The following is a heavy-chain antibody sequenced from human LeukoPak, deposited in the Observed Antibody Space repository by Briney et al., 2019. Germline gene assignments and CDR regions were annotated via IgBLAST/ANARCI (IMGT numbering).Heavy chain of an antibody. CDR1: GXSFTSYW. Sequence: GESLKXSXKGSGXSFTSYWIGWVRRMPGKGLEWXGIXYPGDSDTRYSPSFQGQVTISADKSISTAYLQWSSLKASDTAMYYCARTYYDILTGYWEYGMDVWGQGTTVTVSS. D-gene: IGHD3-9*01. V-gene: IGHV5-51*01. CDR2: XYPGDSDT. J-gene: IGHJ6*02. CDR3: ARTYYDILTGYWEYGMDV.